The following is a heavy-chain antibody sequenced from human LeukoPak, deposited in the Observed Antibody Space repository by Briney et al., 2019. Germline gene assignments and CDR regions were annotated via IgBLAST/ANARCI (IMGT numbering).Heavy chain of an antibody. J-gene: IGHJ4*02. CDR2: VRSNGNDQ. V-gene: IGHV3-30*02. D-gene: IGHD5-12*01. Sequence: GGSLRLSCAASGFNFDEFDMHWVRQAPGKGLEWVAFVRSNGNDQYYSDSVKGRFTVSRDNSRNTLYLQMSNLRTEDTAVYYCAKGLRISGSHTSFDFWGQGNLVTVSS. CDR3: AKGLRISGSHTSFDF. CDR1: GFNFDEFD.